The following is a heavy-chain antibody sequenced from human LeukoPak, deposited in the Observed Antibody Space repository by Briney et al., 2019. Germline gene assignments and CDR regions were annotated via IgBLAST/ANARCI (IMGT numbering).Heavy chain of an antibody. CDR3: ARAVSSSFDY. Sequence: GGSLRLSCAASGLTFSSYAMHWVRQAPGKGLEWVAVISYDGSNKYYADSVKGRFTISRDNSKNTLYLQMNSLRAEDTAVYYCARAVSSSFDYWGQGTLVTVSS. CDR1: GLTFSSYA. CDR2: ISYDGSNK. J-gene: IGHJ4*02. V-gene: IGHV3-30-3*01. D-gene: IGHD6-6*01.